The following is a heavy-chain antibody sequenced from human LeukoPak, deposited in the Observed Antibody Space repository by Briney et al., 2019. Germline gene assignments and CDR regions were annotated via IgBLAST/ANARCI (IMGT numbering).Heavy chain of an antibody. V-gene: IGHV4-4*07. CDR2: IYTSGST. D-gene: IGHD6-13*01. J-gene: IGHJ4*02. CDR3: ARERPVDSSSWYPVPPRD. Sequence: SETLSLTCTVSGGSISSYYWSWIRQPAGKGLEWIGRIYTSGSTNYNPSLKSRVTMPVDTSKNQFSLKLSSVTAADTAVYYCARERPVDSSSWYPVPPRDWGQGTLVTVSS. CDR1: GGSISSYY.